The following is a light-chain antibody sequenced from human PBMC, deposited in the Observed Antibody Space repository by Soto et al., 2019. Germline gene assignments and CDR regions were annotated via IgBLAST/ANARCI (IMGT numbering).Light chain of an antibody. CDR1: QTVLYSSNNKNY. CDR2: WAS. V-gene: IGKV4-1*01. CDR3: QQYYTTPRT. J-gene: IGKJ1*01. Sequence: DIVMTQSPDSLTVSLGERATINCKSSQTVLYSSNNKNYLAWYQHKPGQPPKLLIYWASTRGFGVPDRFSGSGSATDFTLTISSLQAEDVAVYYCQQYYTTPRTFGQGTKVEIK.